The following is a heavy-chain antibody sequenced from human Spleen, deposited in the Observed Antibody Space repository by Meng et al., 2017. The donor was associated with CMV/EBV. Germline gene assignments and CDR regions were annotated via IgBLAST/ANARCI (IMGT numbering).Heavy chain of an antibody. CDR1: GFTFSSFS. V-gene: IGHV3-74*01. J-gene: IGHJ4*02. D-gene: IGHD1-26*01. CDR3: ARDKWELYFDY. Sequence: SCAASGFTFSSFSMHWVRQAPGKGLVWVSHIRGDGSRTNYADSVKGRFSISRDNAKNTLYLEMNSLRAEDSAVYYCARDKWELYFDYWGQGALVTVSS. CDR2: IRGDGSRT.